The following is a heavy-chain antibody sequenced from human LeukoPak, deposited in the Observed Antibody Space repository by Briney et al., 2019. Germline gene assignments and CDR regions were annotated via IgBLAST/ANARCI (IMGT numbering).Heavy chain of an antibody. Sequence: SETLSLTCTVSGGSISSSSYYWGWIRQPPGKGLEWIGSIYYSGSTYYNPSHKSRVTISVDTSKNQFSLKLSSVTAADTAVYYCARWLAAAGNYWGQGTLVTVSS. CDR3: ARWLAAAGNY. D-gene: IGHD6-13*01. CDR1: GGSISSSSYY. J-gene: IGHJ4*02. V-gene: IGHV4-39*01. CDR2: IYYSGST.